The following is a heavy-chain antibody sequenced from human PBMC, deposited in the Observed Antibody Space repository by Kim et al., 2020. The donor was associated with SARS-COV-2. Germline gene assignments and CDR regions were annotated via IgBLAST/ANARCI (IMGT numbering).Heavy chain of an antibody. CDR2: ISHNGNDH. D-gene: IGHD3-16*01. Sequence: GGSLRLSCTASGFTFSDKYMSWIREVPGKGLEWLAFISHNGNDHFYADSVRGRFTIFRDNAKNSLYLQMNALTAEDTAFYFCVEARSVFGIISFQYWGQG. J-gene: IGHJ4*02. CDR3: VEARSVFGIISFQY. CDR1: GFTFSDKY. V-gene: IGHV3-11*01.